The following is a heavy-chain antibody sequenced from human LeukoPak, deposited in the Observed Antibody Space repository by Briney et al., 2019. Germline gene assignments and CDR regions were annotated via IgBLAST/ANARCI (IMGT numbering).Heavy chain of an antibody. CDR1: GYTFTSYY. CDR2: INPSGGST. CDR3: ARESGSRPYSSGWYWFDP. D-gene: IGHD6-19*01. V-gene: IGHV1-46*01. Sequence: ASVKVSCKASGYTFTSYYMHWVRQAPGQGLEWMGIINPSGGSTSYAQKFQGRVTMTRDMSTSTVYMELSSLRSEDTAVYYCARESGSRPYSSGWYWFDPWGQGTLVTVSS. J-gene: IGHJ5*02.